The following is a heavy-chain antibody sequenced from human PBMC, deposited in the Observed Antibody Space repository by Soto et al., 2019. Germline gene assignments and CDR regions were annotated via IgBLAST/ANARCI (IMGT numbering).Heavy chain of an antibody. CDR2: ISGGGDTT. D-gene: IGHD3-10*01. CDR3: AKGRGGSGSLTPRVDF. J-gene: IGHJ4*02. Sequence: EVQLLESGGGLVQPGGSLRLSCAASGFTFNNYAMTWVRQAPGKGLEWVSAISGGGDTTYYADSVKGRFTVSRDGSKNTLYLQMSSLIAEDTALYYCAKGRGGSGSLTPRVDFWGQGTLVTVSS. V-gene: IGHV3-23*01. CDR1: GFTFNNYA.